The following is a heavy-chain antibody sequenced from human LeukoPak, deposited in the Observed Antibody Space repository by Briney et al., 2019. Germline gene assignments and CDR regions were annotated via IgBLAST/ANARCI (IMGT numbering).Heavy chain of an antibody. Sequence: GGSLRLSCAASGFTFSSYGMHWVRQAPGKGLEWVAFIRYDGSNKYYADSVKGRFTISRDNSKNTLYLQMNSLRAEDTAVYYCAKGGDSSLQVFDYWGQGTLVTVSS. V-gene: IGHV3-30*02. CDR1: GFTFSSYG. J-gene: IGHJ4*02. D-gene: IGHD6-13*01. CDR2: IRYDGSNK. CDR3: AKGGDSSLQVFDY.